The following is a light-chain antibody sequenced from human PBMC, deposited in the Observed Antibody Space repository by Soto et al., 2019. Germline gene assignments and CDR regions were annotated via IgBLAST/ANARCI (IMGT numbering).Light chain of an antibody. CDR1: SSDVGSYNL. CDR2: EVS. CDR3: SSYTSSSTRV. V-gene: IGLV2-14*02. J-gene: IGLJ1*01. Sequence: QSALTQPASVSGSPGQSITISCTGTSSDVGSYNLVSWYQQHPGKAPKLMIYEVSNRPSGVSNRFFGSKSGNTASLTISGLQAEDEADYYCSSYTSSSTRVFGTGTKLTVL.